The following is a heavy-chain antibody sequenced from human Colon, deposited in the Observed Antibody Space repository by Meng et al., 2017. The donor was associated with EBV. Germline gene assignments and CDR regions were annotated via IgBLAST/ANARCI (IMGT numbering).Heavy chain of an antibody. V-gene: IGHV4-30-2*01. CDR3: ARARRTGDGFDN. Sequence: QLQLQEYGSGLVKPEXXXXXTXXFSGCSISSSSDYCWSWIRQPPGKGLDLIGCIYHTENTYYNSSLKSRVTISVAKSNNQFSLKLTSVTAADTAAYYCARARRTGDGFDNWGQGTMVTVSS. J-gene: IGHJ3*02. CDR1: GCSISSSSDYC. CDR2: IYHTENT. D-gene: IGHD3-10*01.